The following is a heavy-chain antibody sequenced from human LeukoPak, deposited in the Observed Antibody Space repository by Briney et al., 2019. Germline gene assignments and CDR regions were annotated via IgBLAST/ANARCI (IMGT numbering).Heavy chain of an antibody. CDR1: GFTFSNYA. V-gene: IGHV3-30*01. Sequence: PGGSLRLSCAASGFTFSNYAMHWVRQAPGKGLEWAALMSFDGSHQYYADSVKGRFTISRDNSNNTVFLQMNSLRTEDTAVYYCARQRVGYFRPWGQGTLVTVSS. D-gene: IGHD2-8*01. CDR3: ARQRVGYFRP. CDR2: MSFDGSHQ. J-gene: IGHJ5*02.